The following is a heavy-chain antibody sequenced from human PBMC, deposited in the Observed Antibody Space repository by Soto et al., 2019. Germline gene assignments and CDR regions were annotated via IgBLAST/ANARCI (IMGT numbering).Heavy chain of an antibody. J-gene: IGHJ6*02. Sequence: QVQLVQSGAEVKKPGSSVKVSCKASGGTFSSYAISWVRQAPGQGVEWMGGIIPIFATANYAQKFQGRVTITADESTRTAYMALSSLRSEDTAVYYCASTPSRSRYYNGMHVWGQGTTVTVPS. CDR1: GGTFSSYA. CDR2: IIPIFATA. D-gene: IGHD6-13*01. CDR3: ASTPSRSRYYNGMHV. V-gene: IGHV1-69*12.